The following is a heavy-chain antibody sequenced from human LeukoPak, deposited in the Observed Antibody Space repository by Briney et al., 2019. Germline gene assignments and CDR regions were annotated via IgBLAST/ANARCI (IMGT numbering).Heavy chain of an antibody. CDR2: ISYSGST. CDR3: ARHTSSGWYFIDY. V-gene: IGHV4-59*08. Sequence: SETPSLTCTVSGGSISSYYWSWIRQPPGKGLEWIGYISYSGSTNYSPSLKSRVTISVDTSKNQFSLKLSSVTAADTAVYYCARHTSSGWYFIDYWGQGTLVTVSS. J-gene: IGHJ4*02. D-gene: IGHD6-19*01. CDR1: GGSISSYY.